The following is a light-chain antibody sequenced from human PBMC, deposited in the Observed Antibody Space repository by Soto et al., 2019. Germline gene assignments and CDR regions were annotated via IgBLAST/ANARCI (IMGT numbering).Light chain of an antibody. Sequence: QSALTQPASVSGSPGQSITISCTGTNSDIGAYNYVSWYQQHPGKAPKLMIYEVSHRPSGVSNRFSGSKSGNTASLTISGLQAEAEADYYCNSYTGSNTWVFGGGTKLTVL. CDR2: EVS. CDR3: NSYTGSNTWV. CDR1: NSDIGAYNY. V-gene: IGLV2-14*01. J-gene: IGLJ3*02.